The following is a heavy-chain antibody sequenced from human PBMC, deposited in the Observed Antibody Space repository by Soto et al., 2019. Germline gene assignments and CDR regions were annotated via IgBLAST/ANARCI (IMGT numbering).Heavy chain of an antibody. CDR3: ATGYCTNGVCYTRTLSGMDV. Sequence: SETLSLTCADYGGSFSGSYWSWIRQPPGRGLEWIGEINHSGSTNYNPSLKSRVTISVDTSKNQFSLKLSSVTAADTAVYYCATGYCTNGVCYTRTLSGMDVWGQGTTVTVSS. D-gene: IGHD2-8*01. CDR2: INHSGST. J-gene: IGHJ6*02. CDR1: GGSFSGSY. V-gene: IGHV4-34*01.